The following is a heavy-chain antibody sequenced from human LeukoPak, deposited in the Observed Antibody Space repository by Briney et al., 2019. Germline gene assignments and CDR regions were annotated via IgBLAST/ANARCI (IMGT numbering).Heavy chain of an antibody. CDR3: ARDITMVRGVITYYYYYMDV. V-gene: IGHV3-74*01. Sequence: PGGSLRLSCAASGFTFSNYWMHWVRQAPGKGLVWVSRLNSDGSSTNYADSVKGRFTISRDNAKNTLYLQMNSLRDEDTAVYYCARDITMVRGVITYYYYYMDVWGKGTTVTVSS. CDR1: GFTFSNYW. D-gene: IGHD3-10*01. CDR2: LNSDGSST. J-gene: IGHJ6*03.